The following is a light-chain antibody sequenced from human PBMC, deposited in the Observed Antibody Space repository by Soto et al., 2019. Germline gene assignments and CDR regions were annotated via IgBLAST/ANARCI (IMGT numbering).Light chain of an antibody. Sequence: EIVLTQSPGTLSLSPGERATLSCRASQSVSSYLAWYQQKPGQAPRLLIYDASNRATGIPARFSGSGSGTDFTLTISSLEPEDFAVYYCQQRSNWPLTCGGGTKGDIK. CDR3: QQRSNWPLT. J-gene: IGKJ4*01. CDR1: QSVSSY. CDR2: DAS. V-gene: IGKV3-11*01.